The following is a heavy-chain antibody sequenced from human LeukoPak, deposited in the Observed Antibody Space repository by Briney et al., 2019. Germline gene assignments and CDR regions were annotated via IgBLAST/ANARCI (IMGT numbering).Heavy chain of an antibody. Sequence: SQTLSLTCTVSGGSISSGSYYWSWIRQPAGKGLEWIGRIYTSGSTNYNPSLKSRVTISVDTSKNQFSLKLSSVIAADTAVYYCARVQVVPAAARRAFDIWGQGTMVTVSS. CDR2: IYTSGST. V-gene: IGHV4-61*02. J-gene: IGHJ3*02. D-gene: IGHD2-2*01. CDR1: GGSISSGSYY. CDR3: ARVQVVPAAARRAFDI.